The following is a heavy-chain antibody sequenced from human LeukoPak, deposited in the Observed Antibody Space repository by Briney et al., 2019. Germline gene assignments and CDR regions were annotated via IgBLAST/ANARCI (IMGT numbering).Heavy chain of an antibody. D-gene: IGHD6-13*01. CDR2: INPSGGST. CDR3: ATPSSSWANPSQPFDY. CDR1: GYTFTSYY. J-gene: IGHJ4*02. Sequence: ASVKVSCKASGYTFTSYYMHWVRQAPGQGLEWMGIINPSGGSTSYAQKFQGRVTMTRDTSTSTVYMELSSLRSEDTAVYYCATPSSSWANPSQPFDYWGQGTLVTVSS. V-gene: IGHV1-46*01.